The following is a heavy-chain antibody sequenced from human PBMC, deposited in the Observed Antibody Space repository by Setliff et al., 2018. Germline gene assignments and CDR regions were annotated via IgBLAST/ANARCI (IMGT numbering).Heavy chain of an antibody. CDR3: ATARRGYQYGSGSLFDD. Sequence: GGSLRLSCVGSGFNFDEFAMHWVRQAPGKGLEWVSFISWDGGGTRYADSVKGRFIISRDNAKNSLYLQMTSLTTDDTALYYCATARRGYQYGSGSLFDDWGQGTLVTVSS. V-gene: IGHV3-43*01. J-gene: IGHJ4*02. CDR2: ISWDGGGT. CDR1: GFNFDEFA. D-gene: IGHD3-10*01.